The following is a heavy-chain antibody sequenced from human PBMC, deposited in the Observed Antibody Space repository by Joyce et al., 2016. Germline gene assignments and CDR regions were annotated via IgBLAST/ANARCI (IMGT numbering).Heavy chain of an antibody. J-gene: IGHJ4*02. Sequence: QVQLQQWGAGLLKPSETLSLTCAVSGGPFRGFFWTWVRQPPGKVLEWIGDINNSGVTNYNPSLKTRVTFSVYTAKNQFSLKLTSLSAADTAVYDCARSQWLAPLMYWGQGTPVTVSS. CDR1: GGPFRGFF. CDR3: ARSQWLAPLMY. V-gene: IGHV4-34*01. D-gene: IGHD6-19*01. CDR2: INNSGVT.